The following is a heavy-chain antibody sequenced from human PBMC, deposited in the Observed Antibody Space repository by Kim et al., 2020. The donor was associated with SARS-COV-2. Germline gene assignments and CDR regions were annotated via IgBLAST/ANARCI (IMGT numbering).Heavy chain of an antibody. CDR1: GYTLTELS. V-gene: IGHV1-24*01. Sequence: ASVKVSCKVSGYTLTELSMHWVRQAPGKGLEWMGGFDPEDGETIYAQKFQGRVTMTEDTSTDTAYMELSSLRSADTAVYYCATLAAAGFRLGYWGQGTLVTVSS. J-gene: IGHJ4*02. D-gene: IGHD6-13*01. CDR3: ATLAAAGFRLGY. CDR2: FDPEDGET.